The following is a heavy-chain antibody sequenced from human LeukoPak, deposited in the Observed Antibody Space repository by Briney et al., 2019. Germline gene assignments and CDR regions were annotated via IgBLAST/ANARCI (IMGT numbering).Heavy chain of an antibody. CDR3: ARISLGAIWGYYYGMDV. CDR1: GGTFSSYS. Sequence: SVKVSCTASGGTFSSYSISWVRQAPGQGLEWMGGIIPIFDTADYAQKFQGRVTITADESTSTAYMELSSLRSEDTAVFYCARISLGAIWGYYYGMDVWGQGTTVTVSS. V-gene: IGHV1-69*13. CDR2: IIPIFDTA. J-gene: IGHJ6*02. D-gene: IGHD1-26*01.